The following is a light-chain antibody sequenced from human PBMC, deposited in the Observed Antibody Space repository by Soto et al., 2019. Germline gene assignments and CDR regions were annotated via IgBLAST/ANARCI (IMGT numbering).Light chain of an antibody. CDR3: SSHTSSSTPNWV. V-gene: IGLV2-14*01. J-gene: IGLJ3*02. CDR1: SSDVGGYNY. Sequence: QSALTQPASVSGSPGQSITISCTGTSSDVGGYNYVSWYQQHPGKAPKLMIYDVSNRPSGVSNRFSGSKSGNTASLTISGLQAEDEADYYCSSHTSSSTPNWVFGGGTKLTVL. CDR2: DVS.